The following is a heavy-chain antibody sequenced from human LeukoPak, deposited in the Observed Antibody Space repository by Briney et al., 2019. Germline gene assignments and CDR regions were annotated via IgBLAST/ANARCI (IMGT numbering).Heavy chain of an antibody. CDR1: GYSFTNYW. V-gene: IGHV5-51*01. CDR3: ARGYSSSWAFDY. J-gene: IGHJ4*02. Sequence: GESLKISCKGSGYSFTNYWIGWVRQMPGKGLEWMGIIYPGDSDTRYSPSFQGQVTISADKSISTAYLQLSRLEASDSAIYYCARGYSSSWAFDYWGQGTLVTVSS. CDR2: IYPGDSDT. D-gene: IGHD6-13*01.